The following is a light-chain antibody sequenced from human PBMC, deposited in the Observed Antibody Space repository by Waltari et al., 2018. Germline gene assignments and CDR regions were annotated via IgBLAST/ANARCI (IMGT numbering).Light chain of an antibody. V-gene: IGLV2-8*01. CDR2: EVS. CDR1: TTDIGSYDY. J-gene: IGLJ2*01. CDR3: SSYVASRIV. Sequence: QSAMTQPPSASGSPGQSVTLSCTGTTTDIGSYDYVSWYQHHPGKAPKLIIYEVSNRPSGVSKRFSGSKSGSTASLTVSALQVEDEAIYYCSSYVASRIVFGGVTRLTVL.